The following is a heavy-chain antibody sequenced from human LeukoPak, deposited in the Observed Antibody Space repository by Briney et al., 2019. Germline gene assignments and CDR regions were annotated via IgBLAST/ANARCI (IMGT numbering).Heavy chain of an antibody. J-gene: IGHJ1*01. CDR1: GYTFTTYA. D-gene: IGHD2-21*01. CDR3: ARDSSEFRSLIPH. Sequence: SVKVSCKAFGYTFTTYAINWVRQAPGQGLEWMGGITPVFGAANYAQKFQGRVTITADESTNTAYMELSSLRSEDTAVYYCARDSSEFRSLIPHWGQGTLVTVSS. V-gene: IGHV1-69*13. CDR2: ITPVFGAA.